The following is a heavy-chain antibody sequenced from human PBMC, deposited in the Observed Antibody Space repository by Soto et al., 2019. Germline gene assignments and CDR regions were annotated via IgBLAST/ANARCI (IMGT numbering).Heavy chain of an antibody. CDR2: ISAYNGNT. CDR3: ARGVDYGDYLDY. V-gene: IGHV1-18*04. J-gene: IGHJ4*02. D-gene: IGHD4-17*01. CDR1: GSTFTSYG. Sequence: ASVKVSCKASGSTFTSYGISWVRQAPGQGLEWMGWISAYNGNTNYAQKRQGRVTMTTDTSTSTAYMELRSLRSDGTAVYYCARGVDYGDYLDYWGQGTLGTVA.